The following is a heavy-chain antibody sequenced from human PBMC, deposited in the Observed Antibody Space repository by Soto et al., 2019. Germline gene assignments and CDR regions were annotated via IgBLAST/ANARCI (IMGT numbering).Heavy chain of an antibody. Sequence: EVQLVESGGGVVQPGGSLRLSCAASVFIFRTYSMNWVRQAPGKGLEWISDISWNSDTRFYADSVKGRFTISRDNAKNSLFLQMTGLRDEDAAMYYCASVEGAGLDYWGQGARVTVSS. D-gene: IGHD1-1*01. CDR1: VFIFRTYS. CDR2: ISWNSDTR. V-gene: IGHV3-48*02. CDR3: ASVEGAGLDY. J-gene: IGHJ4*02.